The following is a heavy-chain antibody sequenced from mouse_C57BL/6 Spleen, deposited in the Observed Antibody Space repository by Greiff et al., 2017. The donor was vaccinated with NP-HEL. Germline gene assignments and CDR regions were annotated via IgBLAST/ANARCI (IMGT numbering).Heavy chain of an antibody. CDR3: TTVYYDGY. J-gene: IGHJ2*01. CDR2: IDPENGDT. D-gene: IGHD1-1*01. V-gene: IGHV14-4*01. Sequence: EVQLQQSGAELVRPGASVKLSCTASGFNIKDDYMHWVKQRPEQGLEWIGWIDPENGDTEYASKFQGKATITADTSSNTAYLQLSSLTSEDTAVYYCTTVYYDGYWGQGTTLTVSS. CDR1: GFNIKDDY.